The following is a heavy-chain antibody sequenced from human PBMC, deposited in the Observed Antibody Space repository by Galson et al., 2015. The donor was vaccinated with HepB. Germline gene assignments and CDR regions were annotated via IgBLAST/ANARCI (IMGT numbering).Heavy chain of an antibody. CDR1: GGTFSSYA. J-gene: IGHJ6*02. CDR2: IIPIFGTA. V-gene: IGHV1-69*01. CDR3: ARYARPSLAQVVAGWDAYYYYGMDV. Sequence: VKVSCKASGGTFSSYAISWVRQAPGQGLEWMGGIIPIFGTANYAQKFQGRVTITADESTSTAYMELSSLRSEDTAVYYCARYARPSLAQVVAGWDAYYYYGMDVWGQGTTVTVSS. D-gene: IGHD2-15*01.